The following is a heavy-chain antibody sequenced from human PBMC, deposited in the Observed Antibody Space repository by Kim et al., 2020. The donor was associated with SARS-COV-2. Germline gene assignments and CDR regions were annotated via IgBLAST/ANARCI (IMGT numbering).Heavy chain of an antibody. CDR1: GYSFTSYW. CDR3: ARRNVDIVATMVGYFDL. D-gene: IGHD5-12*01. J-gene: IGHJ2*01. V-gene: IGHV5-51*01. Sequence: GESLKISCKGSGYSFTSYWIGWLRQMPGKGLEWMGIIYPGDSDTRYSPSFQGQVTISADKSISTAYLQWSSLKASDTAMYYCARRNVDIVATMVGYFDLWGRGTLVTVSS. CDR2: IYPGDSDT.